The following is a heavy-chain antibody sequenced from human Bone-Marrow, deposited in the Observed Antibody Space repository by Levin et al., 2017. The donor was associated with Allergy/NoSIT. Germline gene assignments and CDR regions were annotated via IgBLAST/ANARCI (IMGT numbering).Heavy chain of an antibody. Sequence: GESLKISCAASGFIVGSNYMNWVRQAPGKGLEWVSIIYIVGTAYYADSVKGRFTISRDNSNNTLYLQMNSLRAEDTAVYYCAGGSYLPDYWGQGTLVTVSS. CDR2: IYIVGTA. CDR1: GFIVGSNY. D-gene: IGHD1-26*01. J-gene: IGHJ4*02. V-gene: IGHV3-53*01. CDR3: AGGSYLPDY.